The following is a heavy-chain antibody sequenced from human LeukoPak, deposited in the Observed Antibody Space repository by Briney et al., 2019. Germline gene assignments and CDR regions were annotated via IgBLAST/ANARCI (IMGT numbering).Heavy chain of an antibody. J-gene: IGHJ4*02. Sequence: GGSLRLSCAASGFTVSSNLMTWVRQSPGRGLEWLSSSYSAGATYYADSVKGRFTIFRDHSNNSVSLQMTNLRVEDTAIYYCARGASRISWPGIDYWGQGTLVTVSS. CDR2: SYSAGAT. D-gene: IGHD3-3*02. CDR1: GFTVSSNL. V-gene: IGHV3-53*01. CDR3: ARGASRISWPGIDY.